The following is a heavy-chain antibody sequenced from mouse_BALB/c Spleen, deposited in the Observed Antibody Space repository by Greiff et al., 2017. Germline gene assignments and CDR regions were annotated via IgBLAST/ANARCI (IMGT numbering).Heavy chain of an antibody. CDR2: ISYDGSN. CDR3: ARGGGAY. J-gene: IGHJ3*01. V-gene: IGHV3-6*02. CDR1: GYSITSGYY. Sequence: DVKLQESGPGLVKPSQSLSLTCSVTGYSITSGYYWNWIRQFPGNKLEWMGYISYDGSNNYNPSLKNRISITRDTSKNQIFLKLNSVTTEDTATYYCARGGGAYWGQGTLVTVSA.